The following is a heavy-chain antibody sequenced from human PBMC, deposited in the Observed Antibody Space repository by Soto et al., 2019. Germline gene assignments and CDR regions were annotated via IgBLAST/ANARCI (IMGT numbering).Heavy chain of an antibody. V-gene: IGHV3-23*01. Sequence: GGSLRLSCAASGFSFSTYALNWVRQAPGKGLEWVSGINNGGDSKNYADSVKGRFTISRDNPKKTLYLQMNSLRAEDTAVYFCAGGTYGNGWDYWGQGTLVTVSS. D-gene: IGHD6-19*01. J-gene: IGHJ4*02. CDR3: AGGTYGNGWDY. CDR1: GFSFSTYA. CDR2: INNGGDSK.